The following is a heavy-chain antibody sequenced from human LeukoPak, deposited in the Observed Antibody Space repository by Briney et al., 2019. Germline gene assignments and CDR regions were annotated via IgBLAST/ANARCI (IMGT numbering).Heavy chain of an antibody. D-gene: IGHD6-13*01. CDR1: GVSLSGYF. J-gene: IGHJ4*02. V-gene: IGHV4-34*01. CDR3: ARHLLGSEAAAHDY. CDR2: INHSGST. Sequence: SETLSLTCAVYGVSLSGYFWSWIRLPPGKGLEWIGEINHSGSTSHNPSLKSRVTISVDTSKNQFSLNLNSVTAADTAVYYCARHLLGSEAAAHDYWGQGTLVTVSS.